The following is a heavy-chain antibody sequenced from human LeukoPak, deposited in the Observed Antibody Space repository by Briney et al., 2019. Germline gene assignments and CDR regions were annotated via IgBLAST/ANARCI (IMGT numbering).Heavy chain of an antibody. CDR1: GFTFSDYG. J-gene: IGHJ5*02. Sequence: GGSLRLSCAASGFTFSDYGMSWVRQAPGKGLEWVSPISSSGGTTYYADSVKGRFTISRDNSRNTLYLQMNSLRAEDTAVYYCARVPYSCSSPTYNWFDPWGQGTLVTVSS. V-gene: IGHV3-23*01. CDR2: ISSSGGTT. D-gene: IGHD6-13*01. CDR3: ARVPYSCSSPTYNWFDP.